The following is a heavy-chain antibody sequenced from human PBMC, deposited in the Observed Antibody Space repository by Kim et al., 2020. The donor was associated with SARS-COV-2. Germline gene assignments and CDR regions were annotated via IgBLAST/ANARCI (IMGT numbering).Heavy chain of an antibody. CDR2: IYYSGSI. CDR3: AREGYYDSSGYYQHDAFDI. CDR1: GASISSYY. V-gene: IGHV4-59*01. J-gene: IGHJ3*02. D-gene: IGHD3-22*01. Sequence: SETLSLTCTVSGASISSYYWSWIRQPPGKRLEWIGYIYYSGSINYNPSLKSRVTISVDTSKNQFSLKLSSVTAADTAMYYCAREGYYDSSGYYQHDAFDIWGQGTMVTVSS.